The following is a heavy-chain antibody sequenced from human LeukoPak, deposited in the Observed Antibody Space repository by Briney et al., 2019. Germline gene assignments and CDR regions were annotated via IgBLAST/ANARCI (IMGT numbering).Heavy chain of an antibody. J-gene: IGHJ6*02. V-gene: IGHV3-30-3*01. D-gene: IGHD3-10*01. CDR1: GFTFSSYA. CDR2: ISYDGSNK. Sequence: GRSLRLSCAASGFTFSSYAMHWVRQAPGKGLEWVAVISYDGSNKYYADSVKGRFTISRDNSKNTLYLQMNSLRAEDTAVYYCARVGGGILWFGLDVWGQGTTVTVSS. CDR3: ARVGGGILWFGLDV.